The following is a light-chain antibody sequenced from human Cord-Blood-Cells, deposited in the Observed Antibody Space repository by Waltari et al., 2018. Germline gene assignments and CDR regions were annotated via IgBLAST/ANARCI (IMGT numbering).Light chain of an antibody. CDR2: DVS. CDR1: STDVGGYDY. Sequence: QSALTQPASVSRSPGQSLTISCTGTSTDVGGYDYVAWYQQHPGKAPKLMIYDVSKRPSGVSNRFSGSKSGNTASLTISGLQAEDEADYYCSSYTSSSTYVFGTGTKVTVL. CDR3: SSYTSSSTYV. V-gene: IGLV2-14*01. J-gene: IGLJ1*01.